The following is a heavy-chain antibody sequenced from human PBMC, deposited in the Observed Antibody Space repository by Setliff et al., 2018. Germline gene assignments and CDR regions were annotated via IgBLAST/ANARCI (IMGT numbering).Heavy chain of an antibody. D-gene: IGHD3-22*01. Sequence: PSETLSLSCAASGFTFSNYLMSWVRQAPGKGLEWVANIKQDGSEKYYVDSVKGRFTISRDNAKSSLYLQMNSLRAEDTAVYYCARLAGTMTIYGYYHYYMDVWGKGTTVTVSS. CDR1: GFTFSNYL. V-gene: IGHV3-7*01. CDR2: IKQDGSEK. CDR3: ARLAGTMTIYGYYHYYMDV. J-gene: IGHJ6*03.